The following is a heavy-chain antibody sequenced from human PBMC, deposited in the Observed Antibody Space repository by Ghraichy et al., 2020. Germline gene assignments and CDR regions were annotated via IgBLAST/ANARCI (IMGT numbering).Heavy chain of an antibody. V-gene: IGHV1-24*01. D-gene: IGHD5-24*01. Sequence: ASVKVSCKVSGYTLTELSMHWVRQAPGKGLEWMGGFDPEDGETIYAQKFQGRVTMTEDTSTDTAYMELSSLRSEDTAVYYCATESDGHGIYWYFDLWGRGTLVTVSS. CDR2: FDPEDGET. CDR1: GYTLTELS. CDR3: ATESDGHGIYWYFDL. J-gene: IGHJ2*01.